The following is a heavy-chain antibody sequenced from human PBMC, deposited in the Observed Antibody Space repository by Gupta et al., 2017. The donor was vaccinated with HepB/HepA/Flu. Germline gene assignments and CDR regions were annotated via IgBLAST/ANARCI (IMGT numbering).Heavy chain of an antibody. V-gene: IGHV1-69*01. J-gene: IGHJ4*02. CDR2: IIPIFGTA. D-gene: IGHD1-7*01. Sequence: QVQLVQSGAEVKKPGSSVKVSCKASGGTFSSYAISWVRQAPGQGLEWMGGIIPIFGTANYAQKFQGRVTITADESTSTAYMELSSLRSEDTVVYYCARVPPGITGTTSGFDYWGQGTLVTVSS. CDR3: ARVPPGITGTTSGFDY. CDR1: GGTFSSYA.